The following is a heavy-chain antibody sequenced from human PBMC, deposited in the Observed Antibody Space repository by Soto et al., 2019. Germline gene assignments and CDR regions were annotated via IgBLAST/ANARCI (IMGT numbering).Heavy chain of an antibody. Sequence: SETLSLTRTVSGAYINSGDYSWSWIHQAPGKGLELIVYIYYSGSTNYNPSLKSRVTISVGTSMNKSSLKLTSVTAADTAVYYCPKGSMFRGVATTRYGMRVGGQAPMVTLSS. CDR1: GAYINSGDYS. CDR2: IYYSGST. D-gene: IGHD3-10*01. CDR3: PKGSMFRGVATTRYGMRV. V-gene: IGHV4-61*08. J-gene: IGHJ6*02.